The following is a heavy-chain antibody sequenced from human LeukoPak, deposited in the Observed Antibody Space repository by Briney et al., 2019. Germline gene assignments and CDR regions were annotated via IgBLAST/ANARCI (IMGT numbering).Heavy chain of an antibody. Sequence: GGSLRLSCAASGFTFSTHAMNWVRQAPGKGLEWASAISVSGGSTYYVGSVKGRFTISRDNSKNTLYLQMNSLRAEDTAVYYCAKGGLSSINDYFDYWGQGTLVTVSS. V-gene: IGHV3-23*01. J-gene: IGHJ4*02. D-gene: IGHD6-13*01. CDR2: ISVSGGST. CDR1: GFTFSTHA. CDR3: AKGGLSSINDYFDY.